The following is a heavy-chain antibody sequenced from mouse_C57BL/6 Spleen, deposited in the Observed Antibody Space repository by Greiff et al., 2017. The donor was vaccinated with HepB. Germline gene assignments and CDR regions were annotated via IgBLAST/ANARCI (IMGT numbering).Heavy chain of an antibody. CDR3: ARSKLGIAMDY. V-gene: IGHV1-64*01. CDR1: GYTFTSYW. Sequence: QVQLQQPGAELVKPGASVKLSCKASGYTFTSYWMHWVKQRPGQGLEWIGMIHPNSGSTNYNEKFKSKATLTVDKSSSTAYMQLSSLTSEDSAVYYCARSKLGIAMDYWGQGTSVTVSS. CDR2: IHPNSGST. J-gene: IGHJ4*01. D-gene: IGHD4-1*01.